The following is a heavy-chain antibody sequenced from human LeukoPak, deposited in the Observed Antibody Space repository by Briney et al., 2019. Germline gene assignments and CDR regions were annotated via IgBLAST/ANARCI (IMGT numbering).Heavy chain of an antibody. CDR2: ISGSGGST. CDR3: VKDRYYYDSSGYLSH. V-gene: IGHV3-23*01. D-gene: IGHD3-22*01. Sequence: GGSLRLSCAASGFTFSSYAMSWVRQAPGKGLEWVSAISGSGGSTYYADSVKGRFTISRDNSKNTLYLQMNSLRAEDTAVYYCVKDRYYYDSSGYLSHWGQGTLVTVSS. J-gene: IGHJ4*02. CDR1: GFTFSSYA.